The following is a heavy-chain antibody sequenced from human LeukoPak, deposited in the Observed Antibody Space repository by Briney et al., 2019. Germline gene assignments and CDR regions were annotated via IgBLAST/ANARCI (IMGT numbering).Heavy chain of an antibody. CDR1: GFTFSNAW. V-gene: IGHV3-15*01. CDR2: IKSKTDGGTT. D-gene: IGHD3-22*01. Sequence: PGGSLRLSCAASGFTFSNAWMSWVRQAPGKGLEWVGRIKSKTDGGTTDYAAPVKGRFTISRDDSKNTLYLQMNSLKTEDTAVYYCTTDRPDSSGFDYWGQGTLVTVSS. CDR3: TTDRPDSSGFDY. J-gene: IGHJ4*02.